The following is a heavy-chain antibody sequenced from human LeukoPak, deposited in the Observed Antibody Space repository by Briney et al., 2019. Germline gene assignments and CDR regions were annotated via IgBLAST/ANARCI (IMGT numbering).Heavy chain of an antibody. CDR3: ARVLVTLFRGVIVNGGYLFDS. V-gene: IGHV4-38-2*02. CDR1: GFSISSGYS. D-gene: IGHD3-10*01. Sequence: SETLSLTCTVSGFSISSGYSWGWIRQPPGKGLEWIGSISHSGSAYYNPSLQSRVTISFDTSKNHFSLRLNSVTATDTAVYYCARVLVTLFRGVIVNGGYLFDSWGQGALVTVSS. J-gene: IGHJ4*02. CDR2: ISHSGSA.